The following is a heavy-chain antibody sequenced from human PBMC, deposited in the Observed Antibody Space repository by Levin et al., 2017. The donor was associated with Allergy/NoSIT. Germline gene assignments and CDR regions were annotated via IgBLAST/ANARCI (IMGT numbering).Heavy chain of an antibody. CDR1: GFTFSTYP. D-gene: IGHD3-9*01. CDR2: ISYDGDNK. V-gene: IGHV3-30-3*01. J-gene: IGHJ6*02. CDR3: ARDLTGHMGSIDYYYGMDV. Sequence: AGGSLRLSCAASGFTFSTYPMHWVRQAPGKGLEWLAAISYDGDNKHYAESVKGRFTVSRDNSKNTLYLQLNSLTSDDTAVYYCARDLTGHMGSIDYYYGMDVWGQGTTVTVSS.